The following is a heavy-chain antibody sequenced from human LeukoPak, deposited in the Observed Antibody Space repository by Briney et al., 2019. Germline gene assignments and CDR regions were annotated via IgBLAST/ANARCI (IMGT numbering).Heavy chain of an antibody. J-gene: IGHJ5*02. V-gene: IGHV1-69*13. Sequence: SVKVSCKAYGGTFSRFTISWVRQAPGQGFEWMGGITPIFGTANFAQKFQGRVSITADGSTSTAFMELSSLRSEDTAVYYCARDHIVATPWSWFDPWGQGTLVTVSS. CDR3: ARDHIVATPWSWFDP. D-gene: IGHD5-12*01. CDR2: ITPIFGTA. CDR1: GGTFSRFT.